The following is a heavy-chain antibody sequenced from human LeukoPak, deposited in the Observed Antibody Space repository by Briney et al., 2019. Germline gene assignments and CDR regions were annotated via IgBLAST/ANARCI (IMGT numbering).Heavy chain of an antibody. CDR2: IIPILGIA. V-gene: IGHV1-69*04. J-gene: IGHJ4*02. CDR1: GGTFSSYA. D-gene: IGHD4-17*01. CDR3: ARDGGNDYGDYERGRIDY. Sequence: ASVKVSCKASGGTFSSYAISWVRQAPGQGLEWMGRIIPILGIANYAQKFQGRVTITADKSTSTAYMELSSLRSEDTAVYYCARDGGNDYGDYERGRIDYWGQVTLVTVSS.